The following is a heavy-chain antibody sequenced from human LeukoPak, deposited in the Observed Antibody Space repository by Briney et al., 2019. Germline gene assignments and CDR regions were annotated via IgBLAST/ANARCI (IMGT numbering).Heavy chain of an antibody. CDR1: GFTFSTHW. D-gene: IGHD5-24*01. J-gene: IGHJ2*01. Sequence: GGSLRLSCAASGFTFSTHWMHWARQAPGKGLEWVSRMNSDGSSSSYADPVKGRFTISRDNDKNTLYLQMNRLRAEDTAVYYCARGGDGSNIYWYFDLWGRGTLVTVSS. V-gene: IGHV3-74*01. CDR3: ARGGDGSNIYWYFDL. CDR2: MNSDGSSS.